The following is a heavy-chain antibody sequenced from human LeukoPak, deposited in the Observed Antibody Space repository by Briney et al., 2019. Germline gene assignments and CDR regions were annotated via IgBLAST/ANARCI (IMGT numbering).Heavy chain of an antibody. V-gene: IGHV3-23*01. CDR3: AKDPLWFGELTGAFDY. CDR1: GFTFSSYA. J-gene: IGHJ4*02. Sequence: GGSLRLSCAASGFTFSSYAMSWVRQAPGKGLEWVSAISGSGGSTYYADSVKGRFTISRDNSKNTLYLQMNSLRAEDTAVYYCAKDPLWFGELTGAFDYWGQGTLVTVSS. CDR2: ISGSGGST. D-gene: IGHD3-10*01.